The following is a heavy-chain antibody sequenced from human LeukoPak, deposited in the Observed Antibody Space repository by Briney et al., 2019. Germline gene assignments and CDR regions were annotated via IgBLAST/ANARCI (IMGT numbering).Heavy chain of an antibody. CDR3: VKSGSYYNEPYYFDY. Sequence: GGSLRLSCSASGFTFSGYAMHWVRQAPGKGLEFVSAITSNGGSTYYADSLKGRFTISRDNSKNTLSLQMSSLRAEDTAVYYCVKSGSYYNEPYYFDYWGQGTLVTVSS. CDR2: ITSNGGST. J-gene: IGHJ4*02. CDR1: GFTFSGYA. D-gene: IGHD3-10*01. V-gene: IGHV3-64D*09.